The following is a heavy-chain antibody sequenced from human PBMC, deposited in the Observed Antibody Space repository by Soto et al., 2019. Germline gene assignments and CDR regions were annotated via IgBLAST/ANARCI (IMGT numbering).Heavy chain of an antibody. V-gene: IGHV1-69*01. D-gene: IGHD2-2*01. J-gene: IGHJ6*02. CDR2: IIPISGTA. Sequence: QVQLVQSGAEVKKPGSSVKVSCKASGGTFSSYAISWVRQAPGQGLEWMGGIIPISGTANYAQKLQGRVTITADESTSTAYMELSSLRSEDTAVYYCARSQGSSTSLEIYYYYYYGMDVWGQGTKVTASS. CDR3: ARSQGSSTSLEIYYYYYYGMDV. CDR1: GGTFSSYA.